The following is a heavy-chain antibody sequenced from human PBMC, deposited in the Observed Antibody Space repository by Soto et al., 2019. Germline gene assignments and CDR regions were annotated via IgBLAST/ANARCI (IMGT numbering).Heavy chain of an antibody. CDR3: ARVLGYCTNGVCQTDNFDY. D-gene: IGHD2-8*01. Sequence: ASVKVPCKASGYTFTSYGISWVRQAPGQGLEWMGWISAYNGNTNYAQKLQGRVTMTTDTSTSTAYMELRSLRSDDTAVYYCARVLGYCTNGVCQTDNFDYWGQGTLVTVSS. V-gene: IGHV1-18*01. CDR1: GYTFTSYG. J-gene: IGHJ4*02. CDR2: ISAYNGNT.